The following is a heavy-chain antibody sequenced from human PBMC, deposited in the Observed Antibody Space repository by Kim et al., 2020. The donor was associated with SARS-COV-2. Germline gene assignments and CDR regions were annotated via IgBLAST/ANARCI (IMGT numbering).Heavy chain of an antibody. J-gene: IGHJ5*02. CDR2: INHSGST. CDR3: ARSPSITIFGVVSNRGYNWFDP. V-gene: IGHV4-34*01. D-gene: IGHD3-3*01. Sequence: SETLSLTCAVYGGSFSGYYWSWIRQPPGKGLEWIGEINHSGSTNYNPSPKSRVTISVDTSKNQFSLKLSSVTAADTAVYYCARSPSITIFGVVSNRGYNWFDPWGQGTLVTVSS. CDR1: GGSFSGYY.